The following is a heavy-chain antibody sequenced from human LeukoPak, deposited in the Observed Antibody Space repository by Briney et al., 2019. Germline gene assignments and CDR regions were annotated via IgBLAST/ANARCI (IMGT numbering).Heavy chain of an antibody. CDR2: IYYSGST. CDR3: ARRGVAGTRYFDY. Sequence: SETLSLTCTVSGGSISSYYWSWIRQPPGKGLEWIGYIYYSGSTNYNPPLKSRVTISVDTSKNQFSLKLSSVTAADTAVYYCARRGVAGTRYFDYWGQGTLVTVSS. J-gene: IGHJ4*02. V-gene: IGHV4-59*01. CDR1: GGSISSYY. D-gene: IGHD6-19*01.